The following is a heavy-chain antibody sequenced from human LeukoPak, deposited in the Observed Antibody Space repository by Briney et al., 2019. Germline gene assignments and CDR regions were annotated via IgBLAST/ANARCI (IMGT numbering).Heavy chain of an antibody. CDR1: GGSISSYY. Sequence: SETLSLTCTVSGGSISSYYWSWIRQPPGKGLEWIGYIYYSGSTNYNPSLKSRVTISVDTSKNQFSLKLSSVTAADTAVYYCARAGSRDIVVVPAAIRRGEVGWYFDLWGRGTLVTVSS. CDR2: IYYSGST. J-gene: IGHJ2*01. V-gene: IGHV4-59*01. CDR3: ARAGSRDIVVVPAAIRRGEVGWYFDL. D-gene: IGHD2-2*02.